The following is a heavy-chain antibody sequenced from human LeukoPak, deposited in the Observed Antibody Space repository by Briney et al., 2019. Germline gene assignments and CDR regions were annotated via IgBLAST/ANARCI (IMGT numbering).Heavy chain of an antibody. CDR1: GYTFSHYG. V-gene: IGHV1-18*01. Sequence: ASVRVSCKTSGYTFSHYGFSWVRQAPGQGLERMGWISAYNGNTEYAQKFQGRVTLTTDTSTDTAYMEVRSLTSADTAVYFCARALWSGHYYLDYWGQGTLVTVSS. CDR2: ISAYNGNT. J-gene: IGHJ4*02. D-gene: IGHD3-3*01. CDR3: ARALWSGHYYLDY.